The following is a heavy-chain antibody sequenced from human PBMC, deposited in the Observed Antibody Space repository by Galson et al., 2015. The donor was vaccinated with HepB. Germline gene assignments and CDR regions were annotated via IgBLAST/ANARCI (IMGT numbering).Heavy chain of an antibody. V-gene: IGHV3-30-3*01. D-gene: IGHD1-14*01. CDR1: GFTFSSYA. CDR3: ARGGRAGVFSHMDV. J-gene: IGHJ6*03. Sequence: SLRLSCAASGFTFSSYAMHWVRQAPGKGLEWVAVISYDGSNKYYADSVKGRFTISRDNSKNTLYLQMNSLRAEDTAVYYCARGGRAGVFSHMDVWGKGTTVTVSS. CDR2: ISYDGSNK.